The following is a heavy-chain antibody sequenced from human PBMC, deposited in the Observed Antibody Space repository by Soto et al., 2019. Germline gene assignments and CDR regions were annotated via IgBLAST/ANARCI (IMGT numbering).Heavy chain of an antibody. CDR2: INSDGSST. Sequence: EVQLVESGGALVQPGGSLRLSCAASGFTFSSYWMHWVRQAPGKGLVWVSRINSDGSSTSYADSVKGRFTISRDNAKNILYLQMNSLRAEDTAVYYCARTSLVVAAATREDYWGQGTLVTVSS. CDR3: ARTSLVVAAATREDY. D-gene: IGHD2-15*01. V-gene: IGHV3-74*01. CDR1: GFTFSSYW. J-gene: IGHJ4*02.